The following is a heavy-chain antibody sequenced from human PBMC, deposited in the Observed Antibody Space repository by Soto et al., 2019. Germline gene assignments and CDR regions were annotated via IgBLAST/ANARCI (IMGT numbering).Heavy chain of an antibody. CDR2: INHSGST. J-gene: IGHJ4*02. CDR3: ARGSRSDILTGYYPFDY. D-gene: IGHD3-9*01. Sequence: QVQLQQWGAGLLKPSETLSLTCAVYGGSFSGYYWSWIRQPPGKGLEWMGEINHSGSTNYNPSLKSRVTISVDTSKNQFSLKLSSVTAADTAVYYCARGSRSDILTGYYPFDYWGQGTLVTVSS. CDR1: GGSFSGYY. V-gene: IGHV4-34*01.